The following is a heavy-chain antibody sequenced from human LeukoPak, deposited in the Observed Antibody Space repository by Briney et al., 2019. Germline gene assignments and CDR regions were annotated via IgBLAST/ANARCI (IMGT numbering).Heavy chain of an antibody. D-gene: IGHD2-8*02. CDR3: ATGRVLHAINFDY. CDR2: IYYSGST. V-gene: IGHV4-59*01. Sequence: PSETLSLTCTVSGGSISSYYWSWIRKPPGKGLEWIGYIYYSGSTNYNPSLKSRVTISVDTSKNQFSLKLSSVTAADTAVYYCATGRVLHAINFDYWGQGTLVTVSS. J-gene: IGHJ4*02. CDR1: GGSISSYY.